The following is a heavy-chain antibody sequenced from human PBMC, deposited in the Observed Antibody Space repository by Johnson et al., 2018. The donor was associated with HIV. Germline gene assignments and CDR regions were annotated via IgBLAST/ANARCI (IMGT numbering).Heavy chain of an antibody. Sequence: QVQLVESGGGVVKPGGSLRLSCAASGFTFNDYYMSWIRQAPGKGLEWLSYISTSGATIYYADSVKGRFTISRDNAKKSLYLQMGSLRAEDMAVYYCARAELTYTLDAFDIWGQGTLVTVSS. J-gene: IGHJ3*02. CDR3: ARAELTYTLDAFDI. V-gene: IGHV3-11*04. CDR1: GFTFNDYY. CDR2: ISTSGATI. D-gene: IGHD3-16*01.